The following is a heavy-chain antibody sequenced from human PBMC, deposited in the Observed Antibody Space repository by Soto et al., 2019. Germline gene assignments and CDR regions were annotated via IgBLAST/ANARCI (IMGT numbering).Heavy chain of an antibody. V-gene: IGHV4-30-2*01. J-gene: IGHJ6*02. Sequence: PSETLSLTCAVSGGSISSGGYSWIWIRQPPGKVLEWIGYIYHSGSTYYNPSLKSRVTISVDRSKNQFSLKLSSVTAADTAVYYCARVQVVGATADYYYYGMDVWGQGTTVTVSS. CDR2: IYHSGST. CDR3: ARVQVVGATADYYYYGMDV. CDR1: GGSISSGGYS. D-gene: IGHD1-26*01.